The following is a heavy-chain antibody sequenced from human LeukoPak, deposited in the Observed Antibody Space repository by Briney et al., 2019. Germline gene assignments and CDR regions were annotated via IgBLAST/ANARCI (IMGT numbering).Heavy chain of an antibody. CDR2: IYYSGST. CDR1: GGSISSYY. Sequence: SETLSLACTVSGGSISSYYWSWIRQPPGKGLEWIGYIYYSGSTNYNPSLKSRVTISVDTSKNQFSLKLSSVTAADTAVYYCARLRDAFDIWGQGTMVTVSS. V-gene: IGHV4-59*08. CDR3: ARLRDAFDI. J-gene: IGHJ3*02.